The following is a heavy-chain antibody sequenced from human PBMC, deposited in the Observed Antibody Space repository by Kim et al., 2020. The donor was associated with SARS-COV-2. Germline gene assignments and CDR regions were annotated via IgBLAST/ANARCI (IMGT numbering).Heavy chain of an antibody. CDR3: ARDREMATISEHFFDY. Sequence: GGSLRLSCAASGFTFSSYSMNWVRQAPGKGLEWVSSISSSSSYIYYADSVKGRFTISRDNAKNSLYLQMNSLRAEDTAVYYCARDREMATISEHFFDYWGQGTLVTVSS. V-gene: IGHV3-21*01. D-gene: IGHD5-12*01. CDR2: ISSSSSYI. J-gene: IGHJ4*02. CDR1: GFTFSSYS.